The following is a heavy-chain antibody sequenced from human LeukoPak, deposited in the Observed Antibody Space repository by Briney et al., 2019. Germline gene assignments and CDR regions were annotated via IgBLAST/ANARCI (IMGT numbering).Heavy chain of an antibody. D-gene: IGHD3-16*02. CDR1: DFSFGDYW. V-gene: IGHV3-15*07. CDR3: TTDRGYDYVWGSYSSGY. Sequence: GGSLRLSCAASDFSFGDYWMNWVRQAPGKGLEWVGRIKSKTDGGTTDYAAPVKGRFTISRDDSKNTLYLQMNSLKTEDTAVYYCTTDRGYDYVWGSYSSGYWGQGTLVTVSS. CDR2: IKSKTDGGTT. J-gene: IGHJ4*02.